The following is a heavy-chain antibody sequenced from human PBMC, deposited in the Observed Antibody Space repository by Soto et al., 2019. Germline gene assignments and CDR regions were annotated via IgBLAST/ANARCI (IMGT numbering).Heavy chain of an antibody. CDR3: ARLRYFDL. CDR2: IWYDGSNT. J-gene: IGHJ2*01. V-gene: IGHV3-33*01. CDR1: GFIFSSFG. Sequence: PGGSLRLSCAASGFIFSSFGMHWVRQAPGKGLEWVAHIWYDGSNTYYADSVKGRFTISRDNAKNSLYLQMNSLRDEDTAVYYCARLRYFDLWGRGTLVTVSS.